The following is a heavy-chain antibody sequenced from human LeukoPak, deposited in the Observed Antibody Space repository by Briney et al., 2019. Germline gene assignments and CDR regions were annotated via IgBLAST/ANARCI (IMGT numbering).Heavy chain of an antibody. J-gene: IGHJ5*02. CDR3: ARNPQAPRRYCSSTSCRNWFDP. V-gene: IGHV4-34*01. Sequence: SETLSLTCAVYGGSFSGYYWSWIRQPPGKGLEWIGEINHSGSTNYSPSLKSRVTISVDTSKNQFSLKLSSVTAADTAVYYCARNPQAPRRYCSSTSCRNWFDPWGQGTLVTVSS. CDR1: GGSFSGYY. CDR2: INHSGST. D-gene: IGHD2-2*01.